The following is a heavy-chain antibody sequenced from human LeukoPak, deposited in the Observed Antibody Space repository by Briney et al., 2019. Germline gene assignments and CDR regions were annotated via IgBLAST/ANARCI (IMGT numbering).Heavy chain of an antibody. Sequence: SETLSLTCTISGGSISSSSYYWGWIRQPPGKGLEWIGSIYYGGSAYYNPSLKSRVTISVDTSKNHFSLKLSSVTAADTAVYYCARGSFPAAIFVPDQINYYYYMDVWGKGTTVTISS. J-gene: IGHJ6*03. CDR3: ARGSFPAAIFVPDQINYYYYMDV. V-gene: IGHV4-39*02. D-gene: IGHD2-2*01. CDR1: GGSISSSSYY. CDR2: IYYGGSA.